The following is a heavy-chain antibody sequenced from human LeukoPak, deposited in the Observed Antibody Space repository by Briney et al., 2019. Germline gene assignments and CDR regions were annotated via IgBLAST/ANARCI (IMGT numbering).Heavy chain of an antibody. Sequence: GGSLRLSCAASGFTFSSYAMHWVRQAPGKGLEYVSAISSNGGSTYYANSVKGRFTISRDNSKNTLYLQMGSLRAEDMAVYYCAKEARRANWGELSGFDIWGQGTMVTVSS. D-gene: IGHD7-27*01. CDR2: ISSNGGST. V-gene: IGHV3-64*01. CDR1: GFTFSSYA. CDR3: AKEARRANWGELSGFDI. J-gene: IGHJ3*02.